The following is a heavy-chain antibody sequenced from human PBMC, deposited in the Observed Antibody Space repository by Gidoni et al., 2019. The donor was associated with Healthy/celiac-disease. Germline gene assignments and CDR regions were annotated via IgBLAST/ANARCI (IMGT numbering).Heavy chain of an antibody. D-gene: IGHD6-19*01. CDR2: IYYSGST. V-gene: IGHV4-39*01. Sequence: QLQLQESGPGLVKPSETLSLTCTVSGGSISSSSYYWGWIRQPPGKGLEWIGSIYYSGSTYYNPSLNSRVYISVDTSTNQFSLKLSSVTAADTAVYYCARVKQWLTPKWWYDYYMDVWGKGTTVTVSS. CDR1: GGSISSSSYY. CDR3: ARVKQWLTPKWWYDYYMDV. J-gene: IGHJ6*03.